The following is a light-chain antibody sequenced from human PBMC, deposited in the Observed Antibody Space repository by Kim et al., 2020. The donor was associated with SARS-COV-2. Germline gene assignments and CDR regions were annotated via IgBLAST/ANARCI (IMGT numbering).Light chain of an antibody. CDR1: KLGDKR. V-gene: IGLV3-1*01. J-gene: IGLJ1*01. CDR2: QDN. Sequence: VYPGQTARITCSGDKLGDKRACWYQQKPGQSPVLLIYQDNKRPSVIPERFSASNSGNTATLTISETQAMDEADYYCQAWDNGTAVFGTGTKVTVL. CDR3: QAWDNGTAV.